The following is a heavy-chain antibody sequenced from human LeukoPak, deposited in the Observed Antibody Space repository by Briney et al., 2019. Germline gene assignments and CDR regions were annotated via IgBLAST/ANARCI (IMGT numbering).Heavy chain of an antibody. CDR3: AREVPDCYGSGSPFDY. Sequence: PSETLSLTCTVSGGSISSYYWSWIRQPPGKGLEWIGYIYYSGSTNYNPSLKSRVTISVDTSKNQFSLKLSSVTAADTAVYYCAREVPDCYGSGSPFDYWGQGTLVTVSS. CDR2: IYYSGST. D-gene: IGHD3-10*01. CDR1: GGSISSYY. V-gene: IGHV4-59*01. J-gene: IGHJ4*02.